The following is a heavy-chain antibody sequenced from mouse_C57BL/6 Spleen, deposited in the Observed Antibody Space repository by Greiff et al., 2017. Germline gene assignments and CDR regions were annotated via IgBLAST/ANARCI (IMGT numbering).Heavy chain of an antibody. Sequence: VQLQQSGAELAKPGASVKLSCKASGYTFTSYWMHWVKQRPGQGLEWIGYINPSSGYTKYNQKFKDQATLTADKSSSTAYRQLSSLTYEDSAVYYCARGITTVVAPFAYWGQGILVTVAA. J-gene: IGHJ3*01. V-gene: IGHV1-7*01. CDR1: GYTFTSYW. CDR2: INPSSGYT. D-gene: IGHD1-1*01. CDR3: ARGITTVVAPFAY.